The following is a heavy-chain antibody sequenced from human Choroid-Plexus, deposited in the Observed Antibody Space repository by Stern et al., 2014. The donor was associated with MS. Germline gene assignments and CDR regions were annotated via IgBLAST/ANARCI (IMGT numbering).Heavy chain of an antibody. D-gene: IGHD2/OR15-2a*01. CDR3: AKDRQYLSYFFDH. CDR1: GFTLGSCA. J-gene: IGHJ5*02. Sequence: VQLVESGGGVVQPGRPLRLSCVASGFTLGSCAMHWVRQAPGKGLEWVAGVSYAGSNKTYADSVKGRFTISRDNSQNTRYMQMSSLRPEDTAVYYCAKDRQYLSYFFDHWGQGSLVTVSS. V-gene: IGHV3-30*18. CDR2: VSYAGSNK.